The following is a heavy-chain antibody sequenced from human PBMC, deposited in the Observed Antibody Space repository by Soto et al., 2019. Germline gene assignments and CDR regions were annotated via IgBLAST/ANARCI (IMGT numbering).Heavy chain of an antibody. J-gene: IGHJ6*03. CDR3: ASLVRGVIPLNYYYYYYMDV. Sequence: QVQLQQWSAGLLKPSETLSLTCAVYGGSFSGYYWSWIRQPPGKGLEWIGEINHSGSTNYNPSLKSRVTISVDTSKNQFSLKLSSVTAADTAVYYCASLVRGVIPLNYYYYYYMDVWGKGTTVTVSS. CDR1: GGSFSGYY. V-gene: IGHV4-34*01. CDR2: INHSGST. D-gene: IGHD3-10*01.